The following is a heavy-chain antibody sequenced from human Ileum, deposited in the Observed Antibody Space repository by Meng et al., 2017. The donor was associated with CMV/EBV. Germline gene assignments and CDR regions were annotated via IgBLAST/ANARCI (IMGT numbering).Heavy chain of an antibody. J-gene: IGHJ4*02. V-gene: IGHV3-48*04. Sequence: GESLKISCAASGFTFGSYSMNWVRQAPGKGLEWISFISSTSDTIYYADSVKGRFTTSRDNAKNSLYLQMNSLRAEDTGVYYCAREGCTSTTCYPLSDIYLWGQGTLVTVSS. D-gene: IGHD2-2*01. CDR1: GFTFGSYS. CDR3: AREGCTSTTCYPLSDIYL. CDR2: ISSTSDTI.